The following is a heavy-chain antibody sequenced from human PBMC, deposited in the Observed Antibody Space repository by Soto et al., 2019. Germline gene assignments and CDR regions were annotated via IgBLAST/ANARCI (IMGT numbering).Heavy chain of an antibody. V-gene: IGHV5-51*01. CDR2: IYPGDSDT. CDR3: AAYSSSFYYGMDV. CDR1: GYSFTSYW. J-gene: IGHJ6*02. Sequence: GESLKISCKGSGYSFTSYWIGWVRQMPGKGLEWMGIIYPGDSDTRYSPSFQGQVTISADKSISTAYLQWSSLKASDTAMYYCAAYSSSFYYGMDVWGQGTTVTVSS. D-gene: IGHD6-13*01.